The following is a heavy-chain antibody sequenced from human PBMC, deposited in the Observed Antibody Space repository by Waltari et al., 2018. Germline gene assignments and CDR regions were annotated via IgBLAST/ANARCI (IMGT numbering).Heavy chain of an antibody. V-gene: IGHV4-39*07. CDR2: IYYSGST. J-gene: IGHJ4*02. CDR3: EAHWVVDY. D-gene: IGHD7-27*01. Sequence: QLQLQESGPGLVKPSETLSLTCTVSGGSISRSSSYWGWIRQPPGKGLEWIGSIYYSGSTYYNPSLKSRVTISVDTSKNQFSLKLSSVTAADTAVYYCEAHWVVDYWGQGTLVTVSS. CDR1: GGSISRSSSY.